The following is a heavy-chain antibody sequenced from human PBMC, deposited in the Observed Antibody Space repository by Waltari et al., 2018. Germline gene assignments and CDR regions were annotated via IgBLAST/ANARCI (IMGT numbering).Heavy chain of an antibody. CDR2: ISSSSSYI. V-gene: IGHV3-21*01. D-gene: IGHD3-22*01. J-gene: IGHJ4*02. CDR1: GFTFSSYS. CDR3: AREGPPDYYDSSITGHDY. Sequence: EVQLVESGGGLVKPGGSLRLSCAASGFTFSSYSMNWVRQAPGKGLEWVSSISSSSSYIYYADSVKGRFTISRDNAKNSLYLQMNSLRAEDTAVYYCAREGPPDYYDSSITGHDYWGQGTLVTVSS.